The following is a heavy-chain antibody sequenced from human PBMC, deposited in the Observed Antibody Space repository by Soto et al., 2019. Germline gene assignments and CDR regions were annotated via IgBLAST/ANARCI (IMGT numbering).Heavy chain of an antibody. J-gene: IGHJ4*02. CDR1: GFTFSSYG. CDR2: IWDDGGNK. D-gene: IGHD3-16*01. Sequence: QVQLVESGGGVVQPGRSLRLSCAASGFTFSSYGMHWVRQAPGKGLEWVAFIWDDGGNKFYAESVKGRFTISRDNSKNTLYLQMTSLSAEDTAMYYCARDGEVNTGFGKDSWGQGTLVTVSS. CDR3: ARDGEVNTGFGKDS. V-gene: IGHV3-33*01.